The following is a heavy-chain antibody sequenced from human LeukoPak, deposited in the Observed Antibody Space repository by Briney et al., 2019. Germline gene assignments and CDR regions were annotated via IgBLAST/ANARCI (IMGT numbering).Heavy chain of an antibody. CDR2: IIPIFGAA. CDR1: GGTFSSYA. D-gene: IGHD2-15*01. J-gene: IGHJ6*03. CDR3: ARGQAAKRNYSYRDV. Sequence: SVKVSCKASGGTFSSYAISWVRQAPGQGLEWMGRIIPIFGAANYAQKFQGRVTITADESTSTAYMELSSLRSEDTAVYYCARGQAAKRNYSYRDVWGKGTTVTVSS. V-gene: IGHV1-69*13.